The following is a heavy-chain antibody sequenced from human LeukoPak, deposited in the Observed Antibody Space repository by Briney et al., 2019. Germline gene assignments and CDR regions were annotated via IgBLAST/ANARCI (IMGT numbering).Heavy chain of an antibody. CDR2: IYYSGNT. J-gene: IGHJ2*01. Sequence: TSETLSLTCTVSGGSISSYYWSWIRQPPGKGLEWIGYIYYSGNTNYNPSLKSRVTISVDTSKNQFSLKLSSVTAADTAVYYCASRKGMYSSGWYAPSYWYFDLWGRGTLVTVSS. D-gene: IGHD6-19*01. CDR1: GGSISSYY. CDR3: ASRKGMYSSGWYAPSYWYFDL. V-gene: IGHV4-59*01.